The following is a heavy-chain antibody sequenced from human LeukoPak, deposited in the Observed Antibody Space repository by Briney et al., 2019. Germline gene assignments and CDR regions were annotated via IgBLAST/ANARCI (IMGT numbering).Heavy chain of an antibody. CDR1: GGSISSGGYY. Sequence: SETLSLTCTVSGGSISSGGYYWSWIRQHPGKGLEWIGYIYYSGSTYYNPSLKSRVTISVDTSKNQFSLKLSSVTAADTAVYYCARERHGYSYGHFDYWGQGTLVTVSS. CDR3: ARERHGYSYGHFDY. CDR2: IYYSGST. D-gene: IGHD5-18*01. J-gene: IGHJ4*02. V-gene: IGHV4-31*03.